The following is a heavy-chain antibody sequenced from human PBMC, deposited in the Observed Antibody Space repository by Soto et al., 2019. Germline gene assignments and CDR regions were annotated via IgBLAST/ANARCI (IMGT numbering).Heavy chain of an antibody. CDR2: IYYSGST. V-gene: IGHV4-39*01. J-gene: IGHJ3*02. Sequence: QLQLQESGPGLVKPSETLSLTCTVSGGSISSSSYYWGWIRQPPGKGLEWIGSIYYSGSTYYNPSLKSRVTISVDTSKNQFSLKLSSVTAADTAVYYCARHTIFGVRSAFDIRGQGTMVTVSS. CDR3: ARHTIFGVRSAFDI. D-gene: IGHD3-3*01. CDR1: GGSISSSSYY.